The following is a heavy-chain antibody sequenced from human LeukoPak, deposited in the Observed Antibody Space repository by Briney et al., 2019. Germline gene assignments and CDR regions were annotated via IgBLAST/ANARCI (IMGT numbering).Heavy chain of an antibody. J-gene: IGHJ5*02. Sequence: GGSLRLSCGASGFVFSNFALTWVRQAPGKGLEWVSTIIGSARSTFHAASVKGRFTISRDNSNNTVFLHMNSLRAEDTAVYFCAKHPGPYGANPFSSWGLGTLVTVSS. V-gene: IGHV3-23*01. CDR1: GFVFSNFA. D-gene: IGHD4-23*01. CDR2: IIGSARST. CDR3: AKHPGPYGANPFSS.